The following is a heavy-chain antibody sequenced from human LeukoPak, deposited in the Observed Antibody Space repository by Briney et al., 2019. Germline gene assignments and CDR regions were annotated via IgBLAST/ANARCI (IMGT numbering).Heavy chain of an antibody. V-gene: IGHV3-15*01. CDR1: GFTFSDTW. J-gene: IGHJ4*02. CDR2: IKSKTDGGTT. CDR3: ATDLRWELRGDY. Sequence: GGSLRFSCAASGFTFSDTWMSWVRQAPGKGLEWIGRIKSKTDGGTTDFAAPVKGRFTISRDDSKNTLYLQMNSLKTEDTAVYYCATDLRWELRGDYWGQGTLVTVSS. D-gene: IGHD1-26*01.